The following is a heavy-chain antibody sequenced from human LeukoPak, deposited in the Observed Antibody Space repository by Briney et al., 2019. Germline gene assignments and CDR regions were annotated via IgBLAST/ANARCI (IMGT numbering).Heavy chain of an antibody. CDR1: GYTFTSYY. D-gene: IGHD3-9*01. V-gene: IGHV1-46*01. J-gene: IGHJ3*02. CDR3: ARDPYYDILTGENHDAFDI. CDR2: INPSGGST. Sequence: ASVKVSCKASGYTFTSYYMHWVRQAPGQGLEWMGIINPSGGSTSYAQKLQGRVTMTTDTSTSTAYMELRSLRSDDTAVYYCARDPYYDILTGENHDAFDIWGQGTMVTVSS.